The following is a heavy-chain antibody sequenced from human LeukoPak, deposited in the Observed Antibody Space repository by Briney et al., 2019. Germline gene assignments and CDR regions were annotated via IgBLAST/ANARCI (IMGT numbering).Heavy chain of an antibody. J-gene: IGHJ4*02. Sequence: PSETLSLTCAVYGGSFSGYYWSWIRQPPGKGLEWIGEINHSGSTNYNPSLKSRVTISVDTSKNQFSLKLSSVIAADTAVYYCARGHYPNYYDSSGYYYWGQGTLVTVSS. CDR1: GGSFSGYY. CDR3: ARGHYPNYYDSSGYYY. V-gene: IGHV4-34*01. CDR2: INHSGST. D-gene: IGHD3-22*01.